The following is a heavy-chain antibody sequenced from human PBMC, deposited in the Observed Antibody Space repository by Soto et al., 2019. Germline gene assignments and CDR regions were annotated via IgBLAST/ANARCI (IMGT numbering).Heavy chain of an antibody. J-gene: IGHJ4*02. D-gene: IGHD5-12*01. CDR2: ISSTSSFT. V-gene: IGHV3-11*06. Sequence: QVQLVESGGGLVKTGGSLRLSCVASGFTFSDADMSWVRQAPGKGLEWVSYISSTSSFTDYAESVKGRFIISRDNAKNSLFLQMNSLRAEDTALYYCARRDGYNYFDFWGQGTLVSVSS. CDR1: GFTFSDAD. CDR3: ARRDGYNYFDF.